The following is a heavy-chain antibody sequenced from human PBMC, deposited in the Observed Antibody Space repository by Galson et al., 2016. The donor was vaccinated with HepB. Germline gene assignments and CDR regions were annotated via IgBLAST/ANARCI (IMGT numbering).Heavy chain of an antibody. J-gene: IGHJ4*02. V-gene: IGHV3-49*03. CDR1: GFTFGDYA. Sequence: SLRLSCAASGFTFGDYAVTWFRQAPGKGLEYVGFIRSKGYGGTTEYAASVKGRFTISRDDSKSIAYLQMNSLKTEDTAVYYCTRPAGGFEDPILAYWGQGTLVTVSS. CDR3: TRPAGGFEDPILAY. D-gene: IGHD3-10*01. CDR2: IRSKGYGGTT.